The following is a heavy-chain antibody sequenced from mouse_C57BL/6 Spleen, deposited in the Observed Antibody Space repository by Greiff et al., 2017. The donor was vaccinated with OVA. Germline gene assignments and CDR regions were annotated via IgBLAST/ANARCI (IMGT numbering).Heavy chain of an antibody. CDR3: TSSFFYAMDY. CDR1: GYTFTDYE. Sequence: QVHVKQSGAELVRPGASVTLSCKASGYTFTDYEMPWVKQTPVHGLEWIGAIDPETGGTAYNQKFKGKAILTADKSSSTAYMELRSLTSEDSAVYYCTSSFFYAMDYWGQGTSVTVSS. V-gene: IGHV1-15*01. CDR2: IDPETGGT. J-gene: IGHJ4*01. D-gene: IGHD3-1*01.